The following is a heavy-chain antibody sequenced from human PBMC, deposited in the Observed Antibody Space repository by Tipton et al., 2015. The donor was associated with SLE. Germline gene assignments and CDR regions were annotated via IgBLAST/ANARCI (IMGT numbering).Heavy chain of an antibody. Sequence: SLRLSCAASGFTFSSYGMHWVRQAPGKGLEWVAVISYDGSNKYYADSVKGRFTISRDNSKNTLYLQMNSLRAEDTAVYYCARESGIAAAGTGVYFDYWGQGTLVTVSS. J-gene: IGHJ4*02. V-gene: IGHV3-30*03. CDR1: GFTFSSYG. CDR2: ISYDGSNK. CDR3: ARESGIAAAGTGVYFDY. D-gene: IGHD6-13*01.